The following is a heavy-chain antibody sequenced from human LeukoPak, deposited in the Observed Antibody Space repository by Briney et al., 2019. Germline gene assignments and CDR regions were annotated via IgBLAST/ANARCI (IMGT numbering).Heavy chain of an antibody. CDR3: AKAGYINYYDYYHMDV. CDR2: ISGSGGST. Sequence: PGGSLTLYCAASGFSFSSYAMSRVRQAPARGLEWVSSISGSGGSTYYADSVKGRFTISRDNSKSTLYLQMNSLRAADTALYYCAKAGYINYYDYYHMDVWGKGTTVTVSS. V-gene: IGHV3-23*01. CDR1: GFSFSSYA. J-gene: IGHJ6*03. D-gene: IGHD3-9*01.